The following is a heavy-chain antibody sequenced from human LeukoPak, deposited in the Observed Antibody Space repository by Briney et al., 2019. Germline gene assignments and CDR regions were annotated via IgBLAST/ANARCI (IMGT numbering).Heavy chain of an antibody. Sequence: PGGSLRLSCAASGFTFSSYAMRWVRQAPGKGLEWVSGIRGSGGSTHYADSVKGRFTISRDNSKNTLYLQMNSLRAEDTAVYYCAKGEGYSYGLQDYWGQGTLVTVSS. CDR3: AKGEGYSYGLQDY. CDR2: IRGSGGST. CDR1: GFTFSSYA. D-gene: IGHD5-18*01. V-gene: IGHV3-23*01. J-gene: IGHJ4*02.